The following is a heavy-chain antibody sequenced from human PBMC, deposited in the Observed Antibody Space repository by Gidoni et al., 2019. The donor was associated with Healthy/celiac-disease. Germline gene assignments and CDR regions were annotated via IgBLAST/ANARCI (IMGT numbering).Heavy chain of an antibody. V-gene: IGHV3-11*01. D-gene: IGHD6-6*01. CDR1: GFTFRDYY. CDR3: ARAGRSAAARTQPHY. Sequence: QVQLVESGGGLVKPGGSLRLSCAASGFTFRDYYMRWIRQAPGKGLEWVSDISSSGSTIYYADSVKGRFTISRDNAKNSLYLQMNSLRAEDTAVYYCARAGRSAAARTQPHYWGQGTLVTVSS. J-gene: IGHJ4*02. CDR2: ISSSGSTI.